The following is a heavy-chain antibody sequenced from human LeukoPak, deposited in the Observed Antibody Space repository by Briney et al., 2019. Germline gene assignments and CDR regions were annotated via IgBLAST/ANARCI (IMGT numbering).Heavy chain of an antibody. CDR1: GFTFSSYG. D-gene: IGHD1-26*01. J-gene: IGHJ4*02. V-gene: IGHV3-23*01. CDR3: ARDQLGSYGRYFDY. Sequence: GGTLRLSCAASGFTFSSYGMSWVRQAPGKGLEWVSAISGSGGSTYYADSVKGRFTISRDNSKNTLYLQMNSLRAEDTAVYYCARDQLGSYGRYFDYWGQGTLVTVSS. CDR2: ISGSGGST.